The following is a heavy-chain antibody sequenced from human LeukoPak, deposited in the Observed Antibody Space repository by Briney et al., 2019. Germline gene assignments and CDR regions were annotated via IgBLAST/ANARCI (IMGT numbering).Heavy chain of an antibody. D-gene: IGHD5-18*01. CDR2: IYSGGST. CDR3: ARDVVTAMAQDY. J-gene: IGHJ4*02. Sequence: GGSLRLSCAASGFTVSSNYMSWVRQAPGKGLEWVSVIYSGGSTYYADSVKGRFTISRDNSKNTLYLQMNSLRAEDTAVYYCARDVVTAMAQDYWGQGTLVTVSS. V-gene: IGHV3-66*01. CDR1: GFTVSSNY.